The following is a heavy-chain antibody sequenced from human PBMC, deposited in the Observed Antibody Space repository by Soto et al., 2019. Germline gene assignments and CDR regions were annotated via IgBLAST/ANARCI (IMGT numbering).Heavy chain of an antibody. Sequence: QVQLVESGGGVVQPGRSLRLSCAASGFTFSSYGMHWVRQAPGKGLEWVAVISYDGSNKYYADSVKGRFTISRDNSKNTLYLQTNSLRAEDTAVYYCAKDRGYSGYGTNYGMDVWGQGTTVTVSS. V-gene: IGHV3-30*18. D-gene: IGHD5-12*01. CDR3: AKDRGYSGYGTNYGMDV. CDR2: ISYDGSNK. CDR1: GFTFSSYG. J-gene: IGHJ6*02.